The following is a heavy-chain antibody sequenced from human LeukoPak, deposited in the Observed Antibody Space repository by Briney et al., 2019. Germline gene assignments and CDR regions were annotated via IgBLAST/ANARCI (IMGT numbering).Heavy chain of an antibody. CDR3: AREGGDFWSGYYFDY. V-gene: IGHV4-59*01. J-gene: IGHJ4*02. Sequence: SETLSLTCTVSGDSISTYYRTWIRQPPGKGLEWIGYIYYSGSTNYNPSLKSRVTISVDTSKNQFSLKMSSVTAADTAVYYCAREGGDFWSGYYFDYWGQGTLVTVSS. D-gene: IGHD3-3*01. CDR2: IYYSGST. CDR1: GDSISTYY.